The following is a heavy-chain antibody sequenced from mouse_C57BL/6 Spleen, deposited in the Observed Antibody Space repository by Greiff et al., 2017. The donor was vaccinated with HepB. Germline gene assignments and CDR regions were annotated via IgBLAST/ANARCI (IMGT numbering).Heavy chain of an antibody. V-gene: IGHV1-74*01. CDR2: IHPSDSDT. CDR1: GYTFTSYW. D-gene: IGHD1-3*01. J-gene: IGHJ4*01. Sequence: QVQLKQPGAELVKPGASVKVSCKASGYTFTSYWMHWVKQRPGQGLEWIGRIHPSDSDTNYNQKFKGKATLTVDKSSSTAYMQLSSLTSEDSAVYYCAIDNYHPYAMDYWGQGTSVTVSS. CDR3: AIDNYHPYAMDY.